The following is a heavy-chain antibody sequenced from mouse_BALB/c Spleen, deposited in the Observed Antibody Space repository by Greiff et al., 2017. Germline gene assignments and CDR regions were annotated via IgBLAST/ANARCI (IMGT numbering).Heavy chain of an antibody. CDR2: IDPENGNT. Sequence: VQLKQSGAELVRPGALVKLSCKASGFNIKDYYMHWVKQRPEQGLEWIGWIDPENGNTIYDPKFQGKASITADTSSNTAYLQLSSLTSEDTAVYYCARGGLRRGEAYWGQGTLVTVSA. J-gene: IGHJ3*01. V-gene: IGHV14-1*02. D-gene: IGHD2-4*01. CDR1: GFNIKDYY. CDR3: ARGGLRRGEAY.